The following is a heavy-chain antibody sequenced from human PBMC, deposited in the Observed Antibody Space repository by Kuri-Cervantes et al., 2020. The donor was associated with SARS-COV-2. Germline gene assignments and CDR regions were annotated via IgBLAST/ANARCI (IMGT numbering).Heavy chain of an antibody. CDR3: ARVAGEGPIYYYYMDV. Sequence: GESLKISCAASGFTFSSYSMNWVRQAPGKGLEWVSSISSSSSYIYYADSVKGRFTISRESGESSLYLHMNSLRGDDTAVYYCARVAGEGPIYYYYMDVWGKGTAVTVSS. CDR1: GFTFSSYS. V-gene: IGHV3-21*01. D-gene: IGHD2-21*01. J-gene: IGHJ6*03. CDR2: ISSSSSYI.